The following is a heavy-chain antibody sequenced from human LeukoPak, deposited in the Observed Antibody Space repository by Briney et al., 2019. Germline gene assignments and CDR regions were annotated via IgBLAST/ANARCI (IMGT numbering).Heavy chain of an antibody. J-gene: IGHJ3*02. D-gene: IGHD3-3*01. V-gene: IGHV1-18*01. CDR2: IYLYNWNT. CDR1: LCTLPNYG. CDR3: ARDHSLITIFGVVTPADAFDI. Sequence: AAVNVSCQASLCTLPNYGISGVGPAPGRGGEGMGWIYLYNWNTNYAQKLESRVTMTTDKSTSTSYMELRSPRSDDTAVYYCARDHSLITIFGVVTPADAFDIWGQGTMVTVSS.